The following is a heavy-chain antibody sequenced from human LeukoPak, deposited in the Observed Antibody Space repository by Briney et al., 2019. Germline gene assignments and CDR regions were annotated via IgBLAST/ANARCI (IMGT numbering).Heavy chain of an antibody. J-gene: IGHJ4*02. V-gene: IGHV1-24*01. Sequence: ASVKVSCKVSGYTLTELSMHWVRQAPGKGLEWMGGFDPEDGETIYAQKFQGRVTMTEDTSTDTAYMELSSLRSEDTAVYYCATGLLWFGELQGRGDYWGQGTLVTVSS. CDR1: GYTLTELS. CDR3: ATGLLWFGELQGRGDY. D-gene: IGHD3-10*01. CDR2: FDPEDGET.